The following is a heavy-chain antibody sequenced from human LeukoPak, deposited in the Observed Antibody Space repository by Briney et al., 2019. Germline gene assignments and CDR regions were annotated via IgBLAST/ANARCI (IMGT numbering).Heavy chain of an antibody. V-gene: IGHV4-34*01. D-gene: IGHD6-13*01. CDR3: ASRGAGQQLIRFDY. J-gene: IGHJ4*02. CDR2: INHSGST. Sequence: PSETLSLTCAVYGGSFSGYYWSWIRQPPGEGLEWIGEINHSGSTNYNPSLKSRVTISVDTSKNQFSLKLSSVTAADTAVYYCASRGAGQQLIRFDYWGQGTLVTVSS. CDR1: GGSFSGYY.